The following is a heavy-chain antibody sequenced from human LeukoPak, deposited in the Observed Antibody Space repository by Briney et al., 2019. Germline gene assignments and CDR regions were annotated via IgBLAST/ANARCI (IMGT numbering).Heavy chain of an antibody. CDR2: ISAYNGNT. Sequence: GASVKVSCKASGYTFTSYGISWVRQAPGQGLEWMGWISAYNGNTNYAQKLQGRVTMTTDTSTSTAYTELSSLRSEDTAVYYCARVARLGYFDYWGQGTLVTVSS. D-gene: IGHD2-15*01. CDR3: ARVARLGYFDY. CDR1: GYTFTSYG. V-gene: IGHV1-18*01. J-gene: IGHJ4*02.